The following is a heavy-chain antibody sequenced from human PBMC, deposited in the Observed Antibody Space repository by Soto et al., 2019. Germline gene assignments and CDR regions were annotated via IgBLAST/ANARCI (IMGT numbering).Heavy chain of an antibody. V-gene: IGHV4-30-2*01. Sequence: PSETLSLTCAVSGGSISSGGYSWSWIRQPPGKGLEWIGYMYHSGSAYYNPSLKSRVTISIDRSKNQFSLKLSSVTAADTAVYYCAKDPSSSSWSHPAFDYWGQGTLVTVSS. D-gene: IGHD6-13*01. CDR1: GGSISSGGYS. CDR2: MYHSGSA. CDR3: AKDPSSSSWSHPAFDY. J-gene: IGHJ4*02.